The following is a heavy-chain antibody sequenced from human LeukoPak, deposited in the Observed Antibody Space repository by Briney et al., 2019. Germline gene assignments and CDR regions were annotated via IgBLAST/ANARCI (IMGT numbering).Heavy chain of an antibody. CDR2: IKSKTDGGTT. V-gene: IGHV3-15*01. CDR3: TTSYGVGSFDY. Sequence: GRSLRLSCAASGFTFSNAWMSWGRQAPGKGLEWVGRIKSKTDGGTTDYAAPVKGRFTISRDDSKNTLYLQMNSLKTEDTAVYYCTTSYGVGSFDYCGQGTLVTVSS. D-gene: IGHD3-10*01. CDR1: GFTFSNAW. J-gene: IGHJ4*02.